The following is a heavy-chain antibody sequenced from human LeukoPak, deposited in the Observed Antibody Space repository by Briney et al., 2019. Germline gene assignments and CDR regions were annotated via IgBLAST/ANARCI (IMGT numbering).Heavy chain of an antibody. Sequence: GGSLRLSCAASGFTFSSYSMNWVRQAPGKGLEWVSSISSSGINIYYADSVKGRFTIFRDNAKNSLYLQMNSLRAEDTAVYYCARDQVGTAIYLFDHWGQGTLVTVSS. D-gene: IGHD5-18*01. CDR3: ARDQVGTAIYLFDH. J-gene: IGHJ4*02. CDR2: ISSSGINI. CDR1: GFTFSSYS. V-gene: IGHV3-21*01.